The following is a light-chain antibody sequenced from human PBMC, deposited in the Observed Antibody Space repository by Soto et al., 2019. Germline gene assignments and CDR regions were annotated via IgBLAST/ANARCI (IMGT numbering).Light chain of an antibody. CDR3: HQYDRWPHS. CDR2: GAF. CDR1: ESVKTN. V-gene: IGKV3-15*01. J-gene: IGKJ4*01. Sequence: EIVMTQSPATLSVSPGETATLSCRASESVKTNLAWYQQKPGQAPRLLIYGAFTRAAGIPFRFSGSASGTEFTLTISSLHSEDFAEYYCHQYDRWPHSIGGGTKVEIK.